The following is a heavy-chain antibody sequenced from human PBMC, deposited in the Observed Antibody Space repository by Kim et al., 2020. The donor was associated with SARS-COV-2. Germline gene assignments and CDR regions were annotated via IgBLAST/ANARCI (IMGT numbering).Heavy chain of an antibody. CDR2: IKQDGNQK. J-gene: IGHJ3*02. D-gene: IGHD6-19*01. Sequence: GGSLRLSCAASGFTFSSYWMTWVRQAPGKGLEWVANIKQDGNQKYYVDSVKGRFTISRDNDKNSLYLQMNSLRAEDTAVYYCASDGDLYSSGKDAFDIWGQGTMVTVSS. V-gene: IGHV3-7*01. CDR3: ASDGDLYSSGKDAFDI. CDR1: GFTFSSYW.